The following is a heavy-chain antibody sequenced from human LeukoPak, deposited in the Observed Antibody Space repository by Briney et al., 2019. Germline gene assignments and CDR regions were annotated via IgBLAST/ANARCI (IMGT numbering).Heavy chain of an antibody. CDR1: GFTFSSYS. Sequence: GGSLRLSCAASGFTFSSYSMNWVRQAPGKGLEWVSSISSSSSYIYYADSVKGRFTISRDNAKNSLYLQIHRLRAEGTAVYYCARDPGGNGINWFDPWGQGTLVTVSS. CDR2: ISSSSSYI. D-gene: IGHD4-23*01. J-gene: IGHJ5*02. CDR3: ARDPGGNGINWFDP. V-gene: IGHV3-21*01.